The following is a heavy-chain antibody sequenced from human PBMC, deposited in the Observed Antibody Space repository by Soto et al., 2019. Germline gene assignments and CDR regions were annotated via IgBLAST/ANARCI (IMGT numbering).Heavy chain of an antibody. J-gene: IGHJ6*02. CDR3: ASCLRVCSGGSRTLRMDV. CDR1: GGSISSGDYY. V-gene: IGHV4-30-4*01. Sequence: PSETLSLTCTVSGGSISSGDYYWSWIRQPPGKGLEWIGYIYYSGSTYYNPSLKSRVTISVDTSKNQFSLKLSSVTAADTAVYYCASCLRVCSGGSRTLRMDVWGQGATVTVS. D-gene: IGHD2-15*01. CDR2: IYYSGST.